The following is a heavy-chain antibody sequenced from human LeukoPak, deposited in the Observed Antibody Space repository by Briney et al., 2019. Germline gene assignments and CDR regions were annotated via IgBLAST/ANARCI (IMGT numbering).Heavy chain of an antibody. Sequence: GGSLRLSCAASGFTFSSYAMSWVRQAPGKGLEWVSAISGSGGSTYYADSVEGRFTISRDNSKNTLYLQMNSLRAEDTAVYYCAKLWSSSRGAFDIWGQGTMVTVSS. J-gene: IGHJ3*02. D-gene: IGHD2-2*01. CDR2: ISGSGGST. V-gene: IGHV3-23*01. CDR1: GFTFSSYA. CDR3: AKLWSSSRGAFDI.